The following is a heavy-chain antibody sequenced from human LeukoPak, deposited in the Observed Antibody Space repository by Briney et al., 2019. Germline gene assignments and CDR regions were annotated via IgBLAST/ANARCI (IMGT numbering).Heavy chain of an antibody. CDR1: GFTFSSYA. CDR3: AKHPYSSGWYNFDY. V-gene: IGHV3-23*01. Sequence: GGSLRLSCAASGFTFSSYAMSWVRQAPGKGLEWVSVISGSGGSTYYADSVKGRFIISRDNSKNTLYLQMNSLRAEDTAVYYCAKHPYSSGWYNFDYWGQGALVTVSS. D-gene: IGHD6-19*01. CDR2: ISGSGGST. J-gene: IGHJ4*02.